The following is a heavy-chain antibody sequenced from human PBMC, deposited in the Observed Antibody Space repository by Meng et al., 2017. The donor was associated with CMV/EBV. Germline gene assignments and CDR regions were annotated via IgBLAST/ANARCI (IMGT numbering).Heavy chain of an antibody. Sequence: GGSLRLSCAASGFTFSDYYMSWIRQAPGKGLEWVSYISSSGITIYYADSVKGRFTISRDNAKNTLYLQMSGLRVEDTAVYYCAGTPKSVYFDNWGQGTLVTVSS. CDR3: AGTPKSVYFDN. CDR2: ISSSGITI. CDR1: GFTFSDYY. V-gene: IGHV3-11*04. J-gene: IGHJ4*02. D-gene: IGHD1-14*01.